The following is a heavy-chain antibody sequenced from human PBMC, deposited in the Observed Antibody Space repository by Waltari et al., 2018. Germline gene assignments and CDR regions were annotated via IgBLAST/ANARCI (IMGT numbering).Heavy chain of an antibody. Sequence: QVQLVQSGAEVKKPGSSVTVSCKASGGTFSSYAISCVRQDPGQGLEWMGRIIPIFGTANYAQKFQGRVTITRDTSISTAYMELSRLRSDDTAVYYCAREGGVVPAADDAFDIWGQGTMVTVSS. J-gene: IGHJ3*02. CDR1: GGTFSSYA. V-gene: IGHV1-69*05. CDR2: IIPIFGTA. D-gene: IGHD2-2*01. CDR3: AREGGVVPAADDAFDI.